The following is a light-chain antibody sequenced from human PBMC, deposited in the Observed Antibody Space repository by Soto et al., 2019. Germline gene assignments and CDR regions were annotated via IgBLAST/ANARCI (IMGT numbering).Light chain of an antibody. CDR3: SSFTTSSTPV. CDR2: DVS. Sequence: QSALTQPASVSGSPAQSITISCTGTNSDVGHYNYVSWYQQHPGKAPKLIIYDVSNRPSGISNRFSGSKSGNTASLTISGLQAEDEADYYCSSFTTSSTPVFGGGTKLTVL. CDR1: NSDVGHYNY. V-gene: IGLV2-14*03. J-gene: IGLJ2*01.